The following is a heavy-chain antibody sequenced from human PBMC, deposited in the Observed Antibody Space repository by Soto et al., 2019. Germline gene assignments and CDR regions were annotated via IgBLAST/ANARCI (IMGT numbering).Heavy chain of an antibody. CDR3: ARRATGGYCSSTSCLHFDY. CDR2: ISSSSSTI. D-gene: IGHD2-2*01. J-gene: IGHJ4*02. CDR1: GFTFSSYS. V-gene: IGHV3-48*01. Sequence: GGSLRLSCAASGFTFSSYSMNWVRQAPGKGLEWVSYISSSSSTIYYADSVKGRFTISRDNAKNSLYLQMNSLRAEDTAVYYCARRATGGYCSSTSCLHFDYWGQGTLVTVSS.